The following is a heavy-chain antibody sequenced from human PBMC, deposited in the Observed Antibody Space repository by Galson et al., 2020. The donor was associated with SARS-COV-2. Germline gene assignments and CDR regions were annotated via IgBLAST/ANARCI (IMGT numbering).Heavy chain of an antibody. CDR1: GASINDYY. V-gene: IGHV4-4*07. CDR3: ARGSVFDY. J-gene: IGHJ4*02. CDR2: IYPGGSH. Sequence: SATLSLTCTVSGASINDYYWSWIRQPAGKALEWIGRIYPGGSHNYNPSLNSRVTMSVDRSKNQFSLRLRSVTAADTALYYCARGSVFDYWGQGKQVIVSS.